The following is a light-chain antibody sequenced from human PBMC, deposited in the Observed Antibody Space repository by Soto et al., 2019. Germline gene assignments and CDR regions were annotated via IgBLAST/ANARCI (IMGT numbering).Light chain of an antibody. V-gene: IGLV2-14*01. J-gene: IGLJ1*01. CDR2: DVS. CDR3: SSYTSSSIPYV. CDR1: SSDVGGYNY. Sequence: QSVLTQPASVSGSPGQSITISCTGTSSDVGGYNYVSWYPQHPGKAPKLMIYDVSNRPSGVSNRFSGSKSGNTASLTISGLQAEDEAAYYCSSYTSSSIPYVFGTGTKVTVL.